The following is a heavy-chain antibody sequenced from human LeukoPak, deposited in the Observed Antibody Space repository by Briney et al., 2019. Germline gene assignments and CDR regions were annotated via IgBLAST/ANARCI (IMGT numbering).Heavy chain of an antibody. V-gene: IGHV4-38-2*01. CDR2: IYHSGST. Sequence: SETLSLTCAVSGYSISSGYYWGWIRQPPGKGLEWIGSIYHSGSTYYNPSLKSRVTISVDTSKNQFSLKLSSVTAADTAVYYCARTSGHYYDSSGYYSDYWGRGTLVTVSS. CDR1: GYSISSGYY. CDR3: ARTSGHYYDSSGYYSDY. J-gene: IGHJ4*02. D-gene: IGHD3-22*01.